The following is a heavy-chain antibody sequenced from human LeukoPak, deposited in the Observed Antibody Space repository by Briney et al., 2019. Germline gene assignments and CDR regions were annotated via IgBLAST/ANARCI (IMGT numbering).Heavy chain of an antibody. Sequence: GGSLRLSCAASGFTFSSYTMNWVRQAPGKGLEWVSSISTSSSYIYYADSVKGRFTISRDNAKNSLYLRMNSLRAEDTAVYYCARVPMVRGIAIAEADYWGQGTLVTVSS. CDR3: ARVPMVRGIAIAEADY. D-gene: IGHD3-10*01. CDR2: ISTSSSYI. CDR1: GFTFSSYT. J-gene: IGHJ4*02. V-gene: IGHV3-21*01.